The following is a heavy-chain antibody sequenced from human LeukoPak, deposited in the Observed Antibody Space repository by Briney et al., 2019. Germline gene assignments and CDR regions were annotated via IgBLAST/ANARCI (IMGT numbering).Heavy chain of an antibody. Sequence: GGSLRLSCAASGFTFSSYWMHWVRQAPGKGLVWVSRINSDGSSTSYADSVKGRFTISRDNAKNTLYLQMNCLTAEDTAVYYCARNTERWLQFTFDYWGQGTLVTVSS. CDR2: INSDGSST. CDR1: GFTFSSYW. V-gene: IGHV3-74*01. J-gene: IGHJ4*02. D-gene: IGHD5-24*01. CDR3: ARNTERWLQFTFDY.